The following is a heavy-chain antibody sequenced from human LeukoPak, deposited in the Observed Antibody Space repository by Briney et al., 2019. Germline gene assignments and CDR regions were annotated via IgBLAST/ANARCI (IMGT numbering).Heavy chain of an antibody. Sequence: PSETLSLTCTVSSGPISSSSFSWGWIRQPPGKGLEWIGEINHSGSTNYNPSLKSRVTISVDTSKNQFSVKMYSVTAADTAVFYCARQRGWGFGSYFDYWGRGTLVTVSS. V-gene: IGHV4-39*01. CDR3: ARQRGWGFGSYFDY. CDR1: SGPISSSSFS. J-gene: IGHJ4*02. CDR2: INHSGST. D-gene: IGHD7-27*01.